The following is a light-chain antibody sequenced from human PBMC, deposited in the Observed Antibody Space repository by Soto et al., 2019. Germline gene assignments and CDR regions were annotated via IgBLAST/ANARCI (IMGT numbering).Light chain of an antibody. V-gene: IGKV3-15*01. CDR3: QQYNNWPHT. CDR2: GAS. J-gene: IGKJ2*01. CDR1: QSVGSD. Sequence: EIVMTQSPATLSVSPGERVTLSCRASQSVGSDLAWYLQKPGQAPSLLVYGASPRATGMPARFSGSGSGTEFTLTISSLQSEDFAVYYCQQYNNWPHTFGQGTKLEIK.